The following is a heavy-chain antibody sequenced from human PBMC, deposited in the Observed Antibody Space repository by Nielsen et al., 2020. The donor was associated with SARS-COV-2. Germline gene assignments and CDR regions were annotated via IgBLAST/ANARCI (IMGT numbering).Heavy chain of an antibody. CDR3: ARGGFAAVFPTYDY. J-gene: IGHJ4*02. Sequence: ASVKVSCKASGFAFTSYFMHWVRQAPGQGLEWMAIINPVDDSTNYAQKFQGRVTMTRDTSTNTVYMELSSLRSEDTAVYYCARGGFAAVFPTYDYWGQGTLVTVSS. CDR1: GFAFTSYF. D-gene: IGHD6-25*01. CDR2: INPVDDST. V-gene: IGHV1-46*01.